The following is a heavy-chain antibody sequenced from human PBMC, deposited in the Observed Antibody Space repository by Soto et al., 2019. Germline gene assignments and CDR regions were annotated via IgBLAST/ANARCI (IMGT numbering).Heavy chain of an antibody. V-gene: IGHV1-3*01. CDR2: INAGNGNT. CDR3: ARVRFLAYDILTGYYMPHNWFDP. CDR1: GYTITSYA. D-gene: IGHD3-9*01. Sequence: ASVKVSCKASGYTITSYAMHWVRQAPGQRLEWMGWINAGNGNTKYSQKIQGRVTITRDTSASTAYMEMSSLRSEDTAVYYCARVRFLAYDILTGYYMPHNWFDPWGQGTLVTVSS. J-gene: IGHJ5*02.